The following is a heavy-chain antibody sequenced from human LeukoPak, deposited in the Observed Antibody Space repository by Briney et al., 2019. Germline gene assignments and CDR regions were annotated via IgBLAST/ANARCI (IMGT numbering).Heavy chain of an antibody. CDR3: ARQVWDLLLGDLYYNYYMDV. CDR2: INHSGST. D-gene: IGHD3-16*01. J-gene: IGHJ6*03. CDR1: GGSLSGYY. V-gene: IGHV4-34*01. Sequence: SETLSLTCAVYGGSLSGYYWSWIRQSPGKGLEWIGEINHSGSTNYNPSLKSRVTISLDTSKNLFSLRLRSVTAADTAVYYCARQVWDLLLGDLYYNYYMDVWGKGTTVTVSS.